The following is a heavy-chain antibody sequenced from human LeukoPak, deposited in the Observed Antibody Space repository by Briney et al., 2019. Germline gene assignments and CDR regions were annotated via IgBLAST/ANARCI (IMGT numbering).Heavy chain of an antibody. CDR1: GFTFSSYW. Sequence: PGGSLRLSCAASGFTFSSYWMSWVRQAPGKGLEWVANIKRDGSEKYYVESVKGRFTISRDNARNSLYLQMNSLRAEDTAVYYCARLQYYAMDVWGQGTTVSVSS. CDR3: ARLQYYAMDV. CDR2: IKRDGSEK. D-gene: IGHD4-11*01. V-gene: IGHV3-7*01. J-gene: IGHJ6*02.